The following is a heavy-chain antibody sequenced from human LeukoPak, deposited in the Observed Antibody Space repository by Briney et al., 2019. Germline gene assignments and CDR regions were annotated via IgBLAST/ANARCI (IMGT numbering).Heavy chain of an antibody. CDR2: IDQDGSEK. Sequence: GGSLRLSCVASEFTFSRYWMTWVRQAPGKGLEWVANIDQDGSEKYYVDSVKGRFTVSRDNAKNSLYLQMSSLRAEDTAVYYCALRSGSCYSSGMDVWGQGTTVTVSS. CDR3: ALRSGSCYSSGMDV. V-gene: IGHV3-7*01. D-gene: IGHD3-10*01. J-gene: IGHJ6*02. CDR1: EFTFSRYW.